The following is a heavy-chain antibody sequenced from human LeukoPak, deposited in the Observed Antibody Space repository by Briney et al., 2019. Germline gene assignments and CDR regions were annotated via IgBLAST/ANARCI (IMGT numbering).Heavy chain of an antibody. D-gene: IGHD4-11*01. CDR2: ISAYNGNT. CDR1: GYTFTSYG. Sequence: ASVKVSCKASGYTFTSYGISWVRQAPGQGLEWMGWISAYNGNTNYAQKLQGRVTMTTDTSTSTAYMELRSLRSDDTAVYYCATTPNTVTSGGYMDVWGKGTTVTVSS. V-gene: IGHV1-18*01. CDR3: ATTPNTVTSGGYMDV. J-gene: IGHJ6*03.